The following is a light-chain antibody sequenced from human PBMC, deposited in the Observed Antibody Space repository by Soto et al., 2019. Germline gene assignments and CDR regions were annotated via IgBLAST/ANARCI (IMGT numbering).Light chain of an antibody. CDR1: SSNIGAGYD. V-gene: IGLV1-40*01. J-gene: IGLJ2*01. CDR3: QSYDSSLSGVV. Sequence: QAVVTQPPSVSGAPGQRVTISCTGRSSNIGAGYDVHWYQQLPGTAPKLLIYGNNNRPSGIPDRFSGSKSGTSASLAITGLQAEDEADYYCQSYDSSLSGVVFGGGTKLTVL. CDR2: GNN.